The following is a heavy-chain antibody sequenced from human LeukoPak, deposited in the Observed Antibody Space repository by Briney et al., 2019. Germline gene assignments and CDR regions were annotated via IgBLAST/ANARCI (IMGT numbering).Heavy chain of an antibody. CDR3: ARFRLWYIDY. CDR1: GFTFSSYA. CDR2: IKQDGSEK. J-gene: IGHJ4*02. D-gene: IGHD5-18*01. Sequence: GRSLRLSCAASGFTFSSYAMHWVRQAPGKGLEWVANIKQDGSEKYYVDSVKGRFTISRDNAKNSLYLQMNSLRAEDTAVYYCARFRLWYIDYWGQGTLVTVSS. V-gene: IGHV3-7*01.